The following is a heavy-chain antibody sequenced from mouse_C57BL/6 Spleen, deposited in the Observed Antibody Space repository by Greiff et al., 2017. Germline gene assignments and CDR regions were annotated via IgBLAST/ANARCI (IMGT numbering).Heavy chain of an antibody. CDR3: ARNPYYYGSSYGEWYFDV. J-gene: IGHJ1*03. CDR2: INPNNGGT. Sequence: EVQLQQSGPELVKPGASVKIPCKASGYTFTDYNMDWVKQSHGKSLEWIGDINPNNGGTIYNQKFKGKATLTVDKSSSTAYMELRSLTSEDTAVYYCARNPYYYGSSYGEWYFDVWGTGTTVTVSS. V-gene: IGHV1-18*01. CDR1: GYTFTDYN. D-gene: IGHD1-1*01.